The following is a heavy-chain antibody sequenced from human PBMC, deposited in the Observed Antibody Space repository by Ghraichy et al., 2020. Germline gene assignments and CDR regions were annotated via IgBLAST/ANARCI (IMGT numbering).Heavy chain of an antibody. CDR1: GFTFSSFG. CDR3: ANLLYDILTATHQYDYMDV. CDR2: IRYNGDTK. D-gene: IGHD3-9*01. J-gene: IGHJ6*03. V-gene: IGHV3-30*02. Sequence: GGSLRLSCAASGFTFSSFGIHWGLQAPGKGLELEAFIRYNGDTKYYADSVKGRFTISRDNSKNTLYLQMNSMRTEDTAVYYCANLLYDILTATHQYDYMDVWGKGTTVIVSS.